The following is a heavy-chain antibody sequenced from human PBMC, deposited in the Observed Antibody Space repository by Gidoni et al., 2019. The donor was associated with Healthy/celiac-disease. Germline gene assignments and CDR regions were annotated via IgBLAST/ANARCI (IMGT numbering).Heavy chain of an antibody. V-gene: IGHV3-23*01. CDR3: AKGMSYYDSSGYYYPDRVPYDY. D-gene: IGHD3-22*01. CDR2: ISGSGGST. J-gene: IGHJ4*02. CDR1: GFTFRSYA. Sequence: EVLLLESGGGLVQPGGSLRLSCSASGFTFRSYALSWGGQAPGKGLEWVSAISGSGGSTYYADAVKGRFTISRDNSKNTLYLQMNSLRAEDTAVYYCAKGMSYYDSSGYYYPDRVPYDYWGQGTLVTVSS.